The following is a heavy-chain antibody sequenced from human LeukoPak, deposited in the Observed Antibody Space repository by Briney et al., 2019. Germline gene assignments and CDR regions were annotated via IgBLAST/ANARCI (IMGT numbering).Heavy chain of an antibody. V-gene: IGHV3-21*01. CDR2: ISSSSSYI. CDR1: AFSLNAYN. Sequence: PGGSLRLSCAASAFSLNAYNMNWVRQAPGKGLEWVSSISSSSSYIYYADSVKGRFTISRDNAKNSLYLQMNSLRAEDTAVYYCAREQGGAKRFDYWGQGTLVTVSS. D-gene: IGHD1-26*01. CDR3: AREQGGAKRFDY. J-gene: IGHJ4*02.